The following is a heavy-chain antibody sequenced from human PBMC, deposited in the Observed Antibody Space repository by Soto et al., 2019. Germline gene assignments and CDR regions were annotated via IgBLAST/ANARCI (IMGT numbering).Heavy chain of an antibody. CDR1: GFTFSSYE. J-gene: IGHJ3*02. CDR3: ARGRNTVVTGGSRDAFDI. D-gene: IGHD2-15*01. Sequence: PGGSLRLSCAASGFTFSSYEMNWVRQAPGKGLEWVSYISSSGSTIYYADSVKGRFTISRDNAKNSLYLQMNSLRAEDTDVYYRARGRNTVVTGGSRDAFDIWGQGTMVTVSS. V-gene: IGHV3-48*03. CDR2: ISSSGSTI.